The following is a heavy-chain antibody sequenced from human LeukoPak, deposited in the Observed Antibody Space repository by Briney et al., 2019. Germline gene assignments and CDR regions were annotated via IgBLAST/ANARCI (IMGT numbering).Heavy chain of an antibody. CDR2: INPNSGGT. V-gene: IGHV1-2*02. CDR3: ATDLGSSWIY. Sequence: ASVKVSCKASGYTFTGYYLHWVRQAPGQGLEWMGWINPNSGGTNYAQKFQGRVTMTRDTSISTAYMELSRLIPDDTAVYYCATDLGSSWIYWGQGTLVTVSS. J-gene: IGHJ4*01. D-gene: IGHD6-13*01. CDR1: GYTFTGYY.